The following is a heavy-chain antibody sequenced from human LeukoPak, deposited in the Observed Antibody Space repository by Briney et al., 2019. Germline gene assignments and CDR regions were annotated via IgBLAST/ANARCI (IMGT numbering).Heavy chain of an antibody. Sequence: ASVKVSCKASGYTFTSYGISWVRQAPGQGLEWMGWISAYNGNTNYAQKLQGRVTMTTDTSTSTAYMELRSLRSEDTAVYYCARGGSSAAVAGTFDYWGQGTLVTVSS. D-gene: IGHD6-19*01. CDR2: ISAYNGNT. CDR3: ARGGSSAAVAGTFDY. V-gene: IGHV1-18*01. CDR1: GYTFTSYG. J-gene: IGHJ4*02.